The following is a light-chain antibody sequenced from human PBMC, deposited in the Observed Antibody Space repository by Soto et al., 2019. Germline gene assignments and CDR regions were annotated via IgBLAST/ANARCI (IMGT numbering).Light chain of an antibody. V-gene: IGKV1-5*01. CDR1: QSISIW. Sequence: DIQMTHSPSTLSASVGDRVTITCRASQSISIWLAWYQQKPGKAPNLLIYDASSLESGVPSRFRGSGSGTEFTLTISSLQPDDFATYYCQQYNSYSTFGQGTKVDIK. CDR2: DAS. CDR3: QQYNSYST. J-gene: IGKJ1*01.